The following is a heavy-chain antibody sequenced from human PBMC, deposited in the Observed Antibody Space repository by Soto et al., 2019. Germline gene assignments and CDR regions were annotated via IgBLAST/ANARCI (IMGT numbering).Heavy chain of an antibody. Sequence: VQLVQSGAEVKKPGESLKISCQVSGYRFTDYWIGWVRQTPGKGLEWMGIIYPDDSDTRYSPSFQGQVTFSADRSTSIAYVQWSSLKASDSAMYYCARFGGPGPSHNWFDAWGQGTLVTVSS. CDR2: IYPDDSDT. J-gene: IGHJ5*02. V-gene: IGHV5-51*03. CDR3: ARFGGPGPSHNWFDA. D-gene: IGHD3-3*01. CDR1: GYRFTDYW.